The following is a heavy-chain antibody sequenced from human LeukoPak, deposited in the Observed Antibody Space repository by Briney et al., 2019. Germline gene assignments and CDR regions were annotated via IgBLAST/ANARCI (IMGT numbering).Heavy chain of an antibody. Sequence: PGGSLRLSCAASGSTFSSYSMNWVRQAPGKGLEWVSSISSSSSYIYYADSLKGRFTISRDNYKNTLYLQMNSLRAEDTAVYYCAKVDYYDSSGNYPNWFDPWGQGTLVTVSS. CDR2: ISSSSSYI. CDR3: AKVDYYDSSGNYPNWFDP. D-gene: IGHD3-22*01. CDR1: GSTFSSYS. V-gene: IGHV3-21*04. J-gene: IGHJ5*02.